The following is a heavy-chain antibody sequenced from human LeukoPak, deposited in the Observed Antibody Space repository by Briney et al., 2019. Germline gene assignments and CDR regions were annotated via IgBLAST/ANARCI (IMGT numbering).Heavy chain of an antibody. CDR3: EKDSHLDV. D-gene: IGHD2-15*01. V-gene: IGHV4-59*05. J-gene: IGHJ6*02. CDR1: GFTFSSYA. CDR2: IHSSGNS. Sequence: PGGSLRLSCAASGFTFSSYAMYWVRQAPGKGLEWIGNIHSSGNSFCNPSLKSRVTISVDTSKNQFSLKLSSVTAADTAVYYCEKDSHLDVWGQGTTVTVSS.